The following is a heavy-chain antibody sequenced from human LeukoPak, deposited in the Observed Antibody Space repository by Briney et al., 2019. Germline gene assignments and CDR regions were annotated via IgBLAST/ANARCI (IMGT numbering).Heavy chain of an antibody. D-gene: IGHD3-10*01. J-gene: IGHJ3*02. V-gene: IGHV3-74*01. CDR2: INTDGSST. Sequence: PGGSLRLSCAASGFTFSSFWMHWVRQTPGKGLVWVSRINTDGSSTDYADSVKGRFTISRDNAKNTLYLQMNSLRAKDTAVYYCARKGNAFDIWGQGTMVTVSS. CDR3: ARKGNAFDI. CDR1: GFTFSSFW.